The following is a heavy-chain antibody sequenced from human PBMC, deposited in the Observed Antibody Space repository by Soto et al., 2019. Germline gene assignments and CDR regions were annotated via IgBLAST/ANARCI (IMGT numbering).Heavy chain of an antibody. CDR2: MNPNSGNT. CDR3: ARGNSDYVLRYFDL. J-gene: IGHJ2*01. V-gene: IGHV1-8*01. CDR1: GYTFTSYD. D-gene: IGHD5-12*01. Sequence: QVQLVQSGAEVKKPGASVKVSCKASGYTFTSYDINWVRQAPGQGLEWMGWMNPNSGNTGYAQKFQGRVTMTRNTSTSTAYMELSSLRSEDTAVYYCARGNSDYVLRYFDLWGRGTLVTVSS.